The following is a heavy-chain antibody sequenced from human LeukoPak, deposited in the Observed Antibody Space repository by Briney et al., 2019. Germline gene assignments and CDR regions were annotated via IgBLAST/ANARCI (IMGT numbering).Heavy chain of an antibody. J-gene: IGHJ4*02. CDR2: VYYSGST. Sequence: PSGTLSLTCTVSGGSITSGSYYWGWIRQPPGKGLEWIGSVYYSGSTHYTPSLKSRVTISLDTSKMQFSLKLSSVTAADTAVYYCARSLGYSYGNDYWGQGTLVTVSS. CDR1: GGSITSGSYY. D-gene: IGHD1-26*01. V-gene: IGHV4-39*01. CDR3: ARSLGYSYGNDY.